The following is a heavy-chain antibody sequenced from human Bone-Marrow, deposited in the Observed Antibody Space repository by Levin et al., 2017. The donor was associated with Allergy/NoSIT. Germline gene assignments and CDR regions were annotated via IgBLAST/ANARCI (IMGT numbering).Heavy chain of an antibody. D-gene: IGHD2-15*01. Sequence: GGSLRLSCAGSGFTLSSYAMHWVRQAPGKGLEWVAVISYDGSNKYYADSVKGRFTLSRDNSKNTLYLQMNSLRTEDTAVYYCARDYGGIVAVVAGTPNGMDVWGQGTTVTVSS. CDR3: ARDYGGIVAVVAGTPNGMDV. CDR2: ISYDGSNK. V-gene: IGHV3-30*04. J-gene: IGHJ6*02. CDR1: GFTLSSYA.